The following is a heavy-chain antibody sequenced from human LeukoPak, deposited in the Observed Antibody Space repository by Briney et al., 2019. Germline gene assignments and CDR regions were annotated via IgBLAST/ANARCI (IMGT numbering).Heavy chain of an antibody. D-gene: IGHD3-10*01. V-gene: IGHV1-24*01. CDR1: GYTLTELS. Sequence: ASVKVPCKVSGYTLTELSMHWVRQAPGKGLEWMGGFDPEDGETIYAQKFQGRVTMTEDTSTDTAYMELSSLRSEDTAVYYCATCNPYYYGSRNLKELDYWGQGTLVTVSS. CDR3: ATCNPYYYGSRNLKELDY. CDR2: FDPEDGET. J-gene: IGHJ4*02.